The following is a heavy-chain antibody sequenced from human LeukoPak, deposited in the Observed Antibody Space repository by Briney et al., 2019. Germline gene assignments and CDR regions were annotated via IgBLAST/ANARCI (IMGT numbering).Heavy chain of an antibody. CDR1: GYTFTSYA. J-gene: IGHJ4*02. D-gene: IGHD3-22*01. Sequence: GASVKVSCKASGYTFTSYAMHWVRQAPGQRLEWMGWINAGNGNTKYSQKFQGRVTITRDTSASTAYMELSSLRSEDTAVYYCAREDQYYYGSSGYFGYWGQGTLVTVSS. CDR2: INAGNGNT. CDR3: AREDQYYYGSSGYFGY. V-gene: IGHV1-3*01.